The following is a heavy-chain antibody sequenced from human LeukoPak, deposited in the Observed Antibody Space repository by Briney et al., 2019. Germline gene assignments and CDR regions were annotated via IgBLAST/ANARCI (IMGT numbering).Heavy chain of an antibody. Sequence: GGSLRLSCAASGFTFSSYGMHWVRQAPGKGLEWVAVIWYDGSNKYYADSVKGRFTISRDNSKNTLYLQMNSLRAEDTAVYYCASATYYYGSGSYSLGYWGQGTLVTVSS. J-gene: IGHJ4*02. CDR3: ASATYYYGSGSYSLGY. CDR2: IWYDGSNK. D-gene: IGHD3-10*01. CDR1: GFTFSSYG. V-gene: IGHV3-33*08.